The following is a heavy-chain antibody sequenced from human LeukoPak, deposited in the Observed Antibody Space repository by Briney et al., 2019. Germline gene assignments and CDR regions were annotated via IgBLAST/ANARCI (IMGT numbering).Heavy chain of an antibody. CDR3: AKGRGFRVWDPWDN. J-gene: IGHJ4*02. V-gene: IGHV3-23*01. Sequence: GGSLTLSCAPSGFTFSSYAMSCVRHAPGKGLECGSAISGSGGSTYYADSVKGRFTISRDNSKNTLYLQMNSLRAEDTAVYYCAKGRGFRVWDPWDNWGQGTLITVSS. D-gene: IGHD3-16*01. CDR2: ISGSGGST. CDR1: GFTFSSYA.